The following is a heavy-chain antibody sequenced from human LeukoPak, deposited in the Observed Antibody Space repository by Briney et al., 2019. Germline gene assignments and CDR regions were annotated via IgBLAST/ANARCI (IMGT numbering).Heavy chain of an antibody. CDR3: ARYYDFWSGYSIDY. CDR1: GYTFTSYG. D-gene: IGHD3-3*01. Sequence: ASVKVSCKASGYTFTSYGISWVRQAPGQGLEWMGWISAYNGNTNYAQKLQGRVTMTTDTSTSTAYMELRSLRSDDTAVYHCARYYDFWSGYSIDYWGQGTLVTVSS. J-gene: IGHJ4*02. V-gene: IGHV1-18*01. CDR2: ISAYNGNT.